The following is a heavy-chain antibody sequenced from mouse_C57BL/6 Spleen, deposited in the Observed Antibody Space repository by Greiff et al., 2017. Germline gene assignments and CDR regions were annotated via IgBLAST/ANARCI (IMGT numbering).Heavy chain of an antibody. CDR1: GFTFSDYG. CDR3: AGFYAWFAY. Sequence: EVHLVESGGGLVKPGGSLKLSCAASGFTFSDYGMHWVRQAPGKGLEWVAYISSGSSTIYYADTMKGRFTISRDNAKNTLFLQMTSLGSEDTAMYYCAGFYAWFAYWGQGTLVTVSA. J-gene: IGHJ3*01. CDR2: ISSGSSTI. D-gene: IGHD2-3*01. V-gene: IGHV5-17*01.